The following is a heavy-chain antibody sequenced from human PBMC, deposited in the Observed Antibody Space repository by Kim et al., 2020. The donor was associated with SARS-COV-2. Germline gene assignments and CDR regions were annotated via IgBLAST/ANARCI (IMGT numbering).Heavy chain of an antibody. J-gene: IGHJ4*02. Sequence: SETLSLTCTVSGGSISSDGYYWSWIRQHPGKGLEWIAYIYYTGSTYYNPSLQSRVSISLDTSKNQFSLKLSSVTAADTAVYYCARDPKYDSGTLWGQGTLVTVSS. CDR3: ARDPKYDSGTL. CDR1: GGSISSDGYY. CDR2: IYYTGST. D-gene: IGHD3-10*01. V-gene: IGHV4-31*03.